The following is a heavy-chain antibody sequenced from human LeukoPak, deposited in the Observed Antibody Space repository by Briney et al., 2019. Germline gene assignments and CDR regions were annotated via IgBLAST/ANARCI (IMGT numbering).Heavy chain of an antibody. J-gene: IGHJ4*02. CDR2: IYSGGST. V-gene: IGHV3-66*01. CDR3: ARETRYSSSLVSTHFDY. Sequence: GGSLRLSCAASGFTFSSYAMSWVRQAPGKGLEWVSVIYSGGSTYYADSVKGRFTISRDNSKNTLYLQMNSLRAEDTAVYYCARETRYSSSLVSTHFDYWGQGTLVAVSS. D-gene: IGHD6-13*01. CDR1: GFTFSSYA.